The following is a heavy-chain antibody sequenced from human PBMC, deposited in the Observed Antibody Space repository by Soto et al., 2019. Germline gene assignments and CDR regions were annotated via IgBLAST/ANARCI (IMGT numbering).Heavy chain of an antibody. V-gene: IGHV4-59*01. CDR2: IYYSGST. CDR1: GGSISSYY. J-gene: IGHJ6*03. D-gene: IGHD4-4*01. CDR3: ARGGVQYRNYYYYYYMDV. Sequence: SETLSLTCTVSGGSISSYYWSWIRQPPGKGLEWIGYIYYSGSTNYNPSLKSRVTISVDTSKNQFSLKLSSVTAADTAVYYCARGGVQYRNYYYYYYMDVWGKGTTVTVSS.